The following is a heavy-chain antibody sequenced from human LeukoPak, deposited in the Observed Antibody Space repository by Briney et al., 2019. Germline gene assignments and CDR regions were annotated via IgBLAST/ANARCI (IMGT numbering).Heavy chain of an antibody. CDR3: ARVAGVSYNYFDS. V-gene: IGHV1-18*01. Sequence: ASVKVPCKASGYTFITYGITWVRQAPGQGLEWMGWITPYNGDTNYAQNLQDRVTMTTDTSTSTAYMELRSLRSDDTAVYFCARVAGVSYNYFDSWGQGTQVTVSS. CDR2: ITPYNGDT. CDR1: GYTFITYG. D-gene: IGHD1-26*01. J-gene: IGHJ4*02.